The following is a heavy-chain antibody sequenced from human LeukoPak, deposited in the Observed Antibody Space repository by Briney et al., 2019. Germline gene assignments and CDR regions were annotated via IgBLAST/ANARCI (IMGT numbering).Heavy chain of an antibody. CDR2: IYSGGST. V-gene: IGHV3-53*01. CDR1: GFTVSSNY. D-gene: IGHD3-3*01. CDR3: ARLYDFWSGYSYYFDY. Sequence: PGGSLRLSCAASGFTVSSNYMSWVRQAPGKGLEWVSVIYSGGSTYYADSVKGRFTISRDNSKNTLYLQMNSLRAEDTAVYYCARLYDFWSGYSYYFDYWGQGTLVTVSS. J-gene: IGHJ4*02.